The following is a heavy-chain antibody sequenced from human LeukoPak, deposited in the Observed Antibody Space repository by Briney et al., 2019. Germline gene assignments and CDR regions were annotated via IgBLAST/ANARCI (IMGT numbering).Heavy chain of an antibody. CDR2: ISSSSSYI. CDR3: ARDLEAVATTIDY. CDR1: GFTFSSYS. Sequence: GGSLRLSCAASGFTFSSYSMNWVRQAPGKGLEWVSSISSSSSYIYYADSVKGRFTISRDNAKNSLYLQMNSLRAEDTAVYYCARDLEAVATTIDYWGQGTLVTVSS. J-gene: IGHJ4*02. V-gene: IGHV3-21*01. D-gene: IGHD5-12*01.